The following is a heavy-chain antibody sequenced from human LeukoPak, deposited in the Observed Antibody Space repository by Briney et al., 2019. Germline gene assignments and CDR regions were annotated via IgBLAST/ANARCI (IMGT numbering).Heavy chain of an antibody. CDR1: GGSFSGYY. CDR2: INHSGST. Sequence: KPSETLSLTCAVYGGSFSGYYWSWIRQPPGKGLEWIGEINHSGSTNYNPSLKSRVTISVDTSKNQFSLKLSSVTAADTAVYYCARGGRAYSYGYYWGQGTLVTVSS. V-gene: IGHV4-34*01. CDR3: ARGGRAYSYGYY. J-gene: IGHJ4*02. D-gene: IGHD5-18*01.